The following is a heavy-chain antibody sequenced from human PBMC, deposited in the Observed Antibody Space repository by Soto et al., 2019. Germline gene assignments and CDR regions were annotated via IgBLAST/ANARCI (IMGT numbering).Heavy chain of an antibody. V-gene: IGHV3-72*01. D-gene: IGHD2-2*01. Sequence: EVQLVESGGGLVQPRGSLRLSCAASGFTFSDHYMDWVRQAPGKGLEWVGRIRNKANSYTTEYAASVKGRFTISRDDSKNSLYLQMNSLKTEDTAVYYCARGGYCSSTSCHSDYYGMDVWGQGTTVTVSS. CDR2: IRNKANSYTT. CDR1: GFTFSDHY. J-gene: IGHJ6*02. CDR3: ARGGYCSSTSCHSDYYGMDV.